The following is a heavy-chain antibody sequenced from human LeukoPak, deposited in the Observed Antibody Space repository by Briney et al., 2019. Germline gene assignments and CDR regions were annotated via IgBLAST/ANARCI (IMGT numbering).Heavy chain of an antibody. CDR3: ARAHFRGPYYDFWSGYGLFDY. D-gene: IGHD3-3*01. CDR1: GYSISSGYY. Sequence: SETLSLTCTVSGYSISSGYYWGWIRQPPGKGLEWIGSIYHSGSTYYNPSLKSRVTISVDTSKNQFSLKLSSVTAADTAVYYCARAHFRGPYYDFWSGYGLFDYWGQRTLVTVSS. CDR2: IYHSGST. V-gene: IGHV4-38-2*02. J-gene: IGHJ4*02.